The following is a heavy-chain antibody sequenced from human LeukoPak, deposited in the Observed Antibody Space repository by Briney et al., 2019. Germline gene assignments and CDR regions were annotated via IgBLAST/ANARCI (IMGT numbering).Heavy chain of an antibody. V-gene: IGHV1-18*01. D-gene: IGHD1-26*01. CDR1: GYTFTSYG. CDR3: ARDLDQYSGRYGGFGHDF. J-gene: IGHJ4*02. CDR2: ISAYNGNT. Sequence: ASVKVSCKASGYTFTSYGINWVRQAPGQGLEWMGWISAYNGNTNYAQKLQGRVTMTTDTSTSTAYMELRSLRSDDTAVYYCARDLDQYSGRYGGFGHDFWGQGTLVTVSS.